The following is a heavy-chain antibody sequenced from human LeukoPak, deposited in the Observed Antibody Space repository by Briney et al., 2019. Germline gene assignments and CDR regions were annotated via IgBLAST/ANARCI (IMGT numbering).Heavy chain of an antibody. J-gene: IGHJ4*02. CDR2: ISGSGGST. D-gene: IGHD3-10*01. CDR1: GFTFSNYA. V-gene: IGHV3-23*01. Sequence: GGSLRLSCAASGFTFSNYAMSWVRQAPGKGLEWVSAISGSGGSTYYANSVKGRFTISRDNSKNTLYLQMNSLRAEDTAVYYCAKDARYGSGRGYYFDYWGQGTLVTVSS. CDR3: AKDARYGSGRGYYFDY.